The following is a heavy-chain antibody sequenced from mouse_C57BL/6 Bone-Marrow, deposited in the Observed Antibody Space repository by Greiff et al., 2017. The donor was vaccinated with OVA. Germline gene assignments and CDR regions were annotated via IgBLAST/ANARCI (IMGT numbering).Heavy chain of an antibody. CDR1: GYTFTDYY. J-gene: IGHJ3*01. V-gene: IGHV1-76*01. Sequence: QVQLKESGAELVRPGASVKLSCKASGYTFTDYYINWVKQRPGQGLEWIARIYPGRGNTYYTEKFKGKATLTAEKSSSTAYMQLSSLTSEDSAVYFCARSYYDYLPRFAYGGQGTLVTVSA. D-gene: IGHD2-4*01. CDR2: IYPGRGNT. CDR3: ARSYYDYLPRFAY.